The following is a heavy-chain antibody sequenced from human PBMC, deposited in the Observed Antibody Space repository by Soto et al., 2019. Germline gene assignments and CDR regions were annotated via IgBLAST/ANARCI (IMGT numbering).Heavy chain of an antibody. CDR2: INSDGSST. J-gene: IGHJ4*02. CDR3: AVAVAGPTAIGY. CDR1: GFTFSSYW. Sequence: PGGSLRLSCAASGFTFSSYWMHWVRQAAGKGLVWVSRINSDGSSTSYADSVKGRFTISRDNAKNTLYLQMNSLGAEDTAVYYCAVAVAGPTAIGYWGQGTLVTVSS. D-gene: IGHD6-19*01. V-gene: IGHV3-74*01.